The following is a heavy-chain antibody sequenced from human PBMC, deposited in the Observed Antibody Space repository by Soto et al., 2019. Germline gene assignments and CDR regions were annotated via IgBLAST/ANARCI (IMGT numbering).Heavy chain of an antibody. CDR3: ASGAAFSYDTSRY. D-gene: IGHD3-3*01. CDR2: MSPNGDNQ. J-gene: IGHJ4*02. CDR1: GFSFSIHA. Sequence: QVELVESGGGVVQSGGSLRLSCAAPGFSFSIHALHWIRQAPGEGLEWVAVMSPNGDNQYYADSVKGRFTIARDTSKSTLSLQMTSLRPEDTVVYYCASGAAFSYDTSRYWGQGTLVTVSS. V-gene: IGHV3-30-3*01.